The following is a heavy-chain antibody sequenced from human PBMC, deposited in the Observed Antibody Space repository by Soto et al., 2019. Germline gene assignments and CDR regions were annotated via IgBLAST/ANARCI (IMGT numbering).Heavy chain of an antibody. J-gene: IGHJ5*02. CDR1: GFTFSSYA. CDR2: ISGSGGST. V-gene: IGHV3-23*01. CDR3: AKYHDYSNYENWFDP. D-gene: IGHD4-4*01. Sequence: GGSLRLSCAASGFTFSSYAMSWVRQAPGKGLEWVSAISGSGGSTYYADSVKGRFTISRDNSKNTLYLQMNSLRAEDTAVYYCAKYHDYSNYENWFDPWGQGTLVTVSS.